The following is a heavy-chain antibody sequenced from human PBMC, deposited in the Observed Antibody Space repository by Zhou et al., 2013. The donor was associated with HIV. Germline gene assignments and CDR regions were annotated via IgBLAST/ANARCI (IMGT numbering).Heavy chain of an antibody. CDR1: GYTFTSYG. V-gene: IGHV1-18*01. CDR3: ARTKDYDFWSGSNWFDP. CDR2: ISAYNGNT. Sequence: QVQLVQSGAEVKKPGASVKVSCKASGYTFTSYGISWVRQAPGQGLEWMGWISAYNGNTNYAQKLQGRVTMTTDTSTSTAYMELRSLRSDDTAVYYCARTKDYDFWSGSNWFDPWGQGTLVTVSS. J-gene: IGHJ5*02. D-gene: IGHD3-3*01.